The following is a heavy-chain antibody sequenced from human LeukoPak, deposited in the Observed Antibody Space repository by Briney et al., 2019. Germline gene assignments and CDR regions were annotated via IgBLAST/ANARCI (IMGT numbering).Heavy chain of an antibody. V-gene: IGHV3-23*01. CDR1: GFPFSDYA. Sequence: QTGGSLRLSCAASGFPFSDYAMGWVRQAPGKGLEWISGVAGNGITTHAADSVKGRFTTSRDNSQDTLHLQMNSLRVEGTAVYYCAKTPYNNRGLWNYFDSWGQGTLVTVSS. D-gene: IGHD4-11*01. CDR3: AKTPYNNRGLWNYFDS. CDR2: VAGNGITT. J-gene: IGHJ4*02.